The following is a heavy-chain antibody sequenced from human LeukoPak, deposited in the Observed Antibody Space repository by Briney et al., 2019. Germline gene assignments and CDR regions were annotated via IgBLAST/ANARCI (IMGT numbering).Heavy chain of an antibody. D-gene: IGHD2-2*01. Sequence: PSETLSLTCTVSGGSVTSYYWSWIRQPAGKGPEWIGRIYPSGSTSYNPSLKSRVTMSVDTSKNQFFLKLSSVTAADAALYYCAGAPNSYLFDYWGQGTLVTVSS. CDR2: IYPSGST. CDR3: AGAPNSYLFDY. J-gene: IGHJ4*02. CDR1: GGSVTSYY. V-gene: IGHV4-4*07.